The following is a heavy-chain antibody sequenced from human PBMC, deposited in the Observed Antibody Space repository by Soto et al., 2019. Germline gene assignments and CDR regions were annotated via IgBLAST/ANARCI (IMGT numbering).Heavy chain of an antibody. D-gene: IGHD4-17*01. Sequence: GASVKVSCKASGGTFSSYAISWVRQAPGQGLEWMGGIIPIFGTANYAQKFQGRVTITADESTSTAYMELSSLRSEDTAVYYCARGASATVVTPFKYYFDYWGQGTLVTVSS. V-gene: IGHV1-69*13. CDR2: IIPIFGTA. CDR1: GGTFSSYA. J-gene: IGHJ4*02. CDR3: ARGASATVVTPFKYYFDY.